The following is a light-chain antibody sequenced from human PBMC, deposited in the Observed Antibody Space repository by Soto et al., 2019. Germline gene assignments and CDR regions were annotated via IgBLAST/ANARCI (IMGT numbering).Light chain of an antibody. CDR2: EVT. CDR3: SSYAGSNNFEV. J-gene: IGLJ3*02. Sequence: QSALTQPPSASGSPGQSVTISCTGSNSDVGGYDYVSWYQQHPGKAPKLLIYEVTKRPSGVPDRFSGSKSGNTASLTVSGLQAEDEADYYCSSYAGSNNFEVFGGGTKLTVL. V-gene: IGLV2-8*01. CDR1: NSDVGGYDY.